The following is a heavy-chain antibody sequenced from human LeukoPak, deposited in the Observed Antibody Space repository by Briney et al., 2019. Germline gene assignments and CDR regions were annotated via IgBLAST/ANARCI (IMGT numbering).Heavy chain of an antibody. CDR1: GFTFSSYE. CDR3: ARVIIVGATGI. CDR2: ISSGGSTV. V-gene: IGHV3-48*03. J-gene: IGHJ3*02. Sequence: GGSLRLSCAASGFTFSSYEMNWVRQAPGKGLEWVSYISSGGSTVHYADSVKGRFTISRDNAKNSLFLQMNSLTAEDTAVYYCARVIIVGATGIWGQGTIVTVSS. D-gene: IGHD1-26*01.